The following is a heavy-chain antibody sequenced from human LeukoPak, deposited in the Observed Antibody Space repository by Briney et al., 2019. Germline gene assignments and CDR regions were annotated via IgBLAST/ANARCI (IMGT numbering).Heavy chain of an antibody. Sequence: GGSLRLSCAASGFTFSSYWMSWVRQAPGKGLEWVANIKQDGSEKYYVDSVKGRFTISRDNAKNSLYLQMNSLRAEDTAVYYCAREREDSSGWSFDYWGQGTLVTVSS. CDR1: GFTFSSYW. CDR3: AREREDSSGWSFDY. J-gene: IGHJ4*02. D-gene: IGHD6-19*01. CDR2: IKQDGSEK. V-gene: IGHV3-7*03.